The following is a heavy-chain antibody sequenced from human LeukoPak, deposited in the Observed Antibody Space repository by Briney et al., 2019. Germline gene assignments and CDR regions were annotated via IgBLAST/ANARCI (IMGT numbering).Heavy chain of an antibody. V-gene: IGHV3-23*01. CDR1: GFPFSSYA. Sequence: PGGSLRLSCAASGFPFSSYAMSWVRQAPGKGLEWVSVVGGNGGYTYYADSVKGRFTISRDNAKNTLYLQMTSLRAADTAVYYCAKRMGGLRYGFHALTTGGCFDFWGQGTLVTVSS. CDR3: AKRMGGLRYGFHALTTGGCFDF. J-gene: IGHJ4*02. CDR2: VGGNGGYT. D-gene: IGHD3-9*01.